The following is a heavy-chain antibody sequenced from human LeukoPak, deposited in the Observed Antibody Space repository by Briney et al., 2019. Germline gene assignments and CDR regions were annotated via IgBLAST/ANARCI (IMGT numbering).Heavy chain of an antibody. CDR1: GFTVSSYA. J-gene: IGHJ1*01. D-gene: IGHD1-26*01. CDR3: AKDPGSQRPAEYFQH. Sequence: GGSLRLSCAASGFTVSSYAMSWVRQAPGKGLEWVSAISGSGGSTYYADSVKGRFTISRDNSKNTLYLQMNSLRAEDTAVYYCAKDPGSQRPAEYFQHWGQGTLVTVSS. V-gene: IGHV3-23*01. CDR2: ISGSGGST.